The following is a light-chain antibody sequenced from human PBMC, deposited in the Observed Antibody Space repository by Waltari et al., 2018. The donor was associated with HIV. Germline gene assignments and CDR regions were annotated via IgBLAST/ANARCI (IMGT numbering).Light chain of an antibody. Sequence: AILLTQSPSSLSAAVGDSVTITCRASRGIITALAWYQQKPGRPPKLVIYDASTLESGVPSRFSGSGSGTDFTLTINSLQTEDSASYYCQQFNDLPPLFGGGTKVEI. J-gene: IGKJ4*01. CDR1: RGIITA. V-gene: IGKV1D-13*01. CDR3: QQFNDLPPL. CDR2: DAS.